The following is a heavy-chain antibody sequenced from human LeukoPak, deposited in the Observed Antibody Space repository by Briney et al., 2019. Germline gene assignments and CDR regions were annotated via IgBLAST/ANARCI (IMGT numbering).Heavy chain of an antibody. V-gene: IGHV4-61*05. CDR3: ARYVRGDFWSGYYFDY. D-gene: IGHD3-3*01. CDR1: GGSISSSSYY. J-gene: IGHJ4*02. CDR2: IYYSGST. Sequence: PSETLSLTCTVSGGSISSSSYYWGWIRQPPGKGLEWIGYIYYSGSTNYNPSLKSRVTISVDTSKNQFSLKLSPVTAADTAVYYCARYVRGDFWSGYYFDYWGQGTLVTVSS.